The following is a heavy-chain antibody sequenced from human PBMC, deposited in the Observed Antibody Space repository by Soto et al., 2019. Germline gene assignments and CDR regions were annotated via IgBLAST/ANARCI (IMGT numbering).Heavy chain of an antibody. J-gene: IGHJ6*02. V-gene: IGHV1-8*01. CDR3: ARVPVEMATIGYYYSYGVDV. D-gene: IGHD5-12*01. CDR2: MNPNSGNT. CDR1: GYTFTSYD. Sequence: ASVKVSCKASGYTFTSYDINWVRQATGQGLEWMGWMNPNSGNTGYAQKFQGRVTMTRNTSISTAYMELSSLRSEDTAVYYCARVPVEMATIGYYYSYGVDVWGQGTTVTVSS.